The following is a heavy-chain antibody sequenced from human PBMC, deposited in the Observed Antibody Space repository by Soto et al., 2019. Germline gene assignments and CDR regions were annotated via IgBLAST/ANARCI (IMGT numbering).Heavy chain of an antibody. CDR1: GFTFRNAW. D-gene: IGHD5-18*01. V-gene: IGHV3-15*04. CDR3: TTAPPGYIYGYSCCPRSSYYYAMDV. Sequence: GGSLRLSCAASGFTFRNAWMNWVRQAPGKGLEWVGRIETKNEDGTTDYTTPVKGRFTISRDDSRNTLYLQLNSLRTDDTAVDYCTTAPPGYIYGYSCCPRSSYYYAMDVWGQGTTVTVSS. J-gene: IGHJ6*02. CDR2: IETKNEDGTT.